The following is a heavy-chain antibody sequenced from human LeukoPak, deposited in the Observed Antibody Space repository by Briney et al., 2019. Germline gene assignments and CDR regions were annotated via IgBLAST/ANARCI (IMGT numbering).Heavy chain of an antibody. CDR3: ARDNVLRYFDWLLSDAFDI. Sequence: GGSLRLSCAASGFTFSSYSMNWVRQAPGKGLEWVSSISSSSSYIYYADSVKGRFTISRDNAKNPLYLQMNSLRAEDTAVYYCARDNVLRYFDWLLSDAFDIWGQGTMVTVSS. D-gene: IGHD3-9*01. CDR2: ISSSSSYI. J-gene: IGHJ3*02. V-gene: IGHV3-21*01. CDR1: GFTFSSYS.